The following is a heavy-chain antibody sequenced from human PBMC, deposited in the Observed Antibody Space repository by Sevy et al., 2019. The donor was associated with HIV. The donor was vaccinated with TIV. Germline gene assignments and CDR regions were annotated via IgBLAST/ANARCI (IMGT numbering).Heavy chain of an antibody. CDR1: GFTFGDYA. J-gene: IGHJ4*02. CDR2: LKSKADGGTV. Sequence: GGSLRLSCTTSGFTFGDYAMNWVRQAPGKGLEWVAFLKSKADGGTVDHGGSVKGRFTISRDDSKSIAYLQMNDLTTEDTGVYYCTRWKGLQSIFDYWGQGALVTVSS. CDR3: TRWKGLQSIFDY. V-gene: IGHV3-49*04. D-gene: IGHD1-1*01.